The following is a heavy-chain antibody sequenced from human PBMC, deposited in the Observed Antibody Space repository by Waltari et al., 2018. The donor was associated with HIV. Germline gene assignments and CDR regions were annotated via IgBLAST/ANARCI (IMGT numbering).Heavy chain of an antibody. CDR1: GFTFSSYA. Sequence: QVQLVESGGGVVQPGTSLRISCAASGFTFSSYAMHWVRQAPGKGLEWVAVISYYGDNKYYADSVKGRFTISRDNSKNTLYLQMNSLRAEDTAVYYCAKGASGWSPGYWGQGTLVTVSS. CDR3: AKGASGWSPGY. J-gene: IGHJ4*02. D-gene: IGHD6-19*01. V-gene: IGHV3-30*18. CDR2: ISYYGDNK.